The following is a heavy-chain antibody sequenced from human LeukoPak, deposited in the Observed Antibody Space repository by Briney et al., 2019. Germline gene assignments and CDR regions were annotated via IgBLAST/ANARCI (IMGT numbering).Heavy chain of an antibody. CDR2: IYYSGST. J-gene: IGHJ4*02. D-gene: IGHD6-6*01. CDR3: ARQRIAARPDYFDY. CDR1: GGSISSSSYY. Sequence: SETLSLTCTVSGGSISSSSYYWGWIRQPPGKGLEWIGSIYYSGSTYYNPSLKSRVTISGDTSKNQFSLKLSPVTAADTAVYYCARQRIAARPDYFDYWGQGTLVTVSS. V-gene: IGHV4-39*01.